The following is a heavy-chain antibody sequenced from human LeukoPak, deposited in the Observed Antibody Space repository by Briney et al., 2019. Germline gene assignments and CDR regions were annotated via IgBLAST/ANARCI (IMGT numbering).Heavy chain of an antibody. V-gene: IGHV3-74*01. Sequence: GGSLRLSCAVSGFTFSSYWMHWVRQAPGKGLVWVSRINSDGSSTSYADSVKGRFTVSRDNAKNTLYLQMNSLRVEDTAVYYCASHCSSTSCLDYGGQGTLVTVSS. CDR1: GFTFSSYW. CDR2: INSDGSST. D-gene: IGHD2-2*01. CDR3: ASHCSSTSCLDY. J-gene: IGHJ4*02.